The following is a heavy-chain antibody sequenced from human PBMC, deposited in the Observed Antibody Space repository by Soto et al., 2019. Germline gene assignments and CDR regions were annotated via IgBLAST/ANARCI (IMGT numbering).Heavy chain of an antibody. CDR3: AKVCDQWLLEIDY. Sequence: EVQLVESGGGLVKPGGSLRCACAANGFTFSNYSMTWVRQAPGKGLEWVSAISSESTKISYADSVKGRFTIARDNAHSSVFLLMRSLRAVDTAVYYCAKVCDQWLLEIDYWGQGSLVTVAS. CDR1: GFTFSNYS. D-gene: IGHD6-19*01. J-gene: IGHJ4*02. V-gene: IGHV3-21*01. CDR2: ISSESTKI.